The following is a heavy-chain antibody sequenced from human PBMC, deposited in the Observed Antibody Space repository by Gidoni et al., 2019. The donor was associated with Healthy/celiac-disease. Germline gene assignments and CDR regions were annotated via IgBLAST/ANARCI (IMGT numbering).Heavy chain of an antibody. CDR3: ARDSPDPVAGPGRVEMATISDAFDI. Sequence: EVQLVESGGGLVKPGGSLRLSCAASGFTFSSYSMNWVRQAPGKGLEWVSSISSSSSYIYYADSVKGRFTISRDNAKNSLYLQMNSLRAEDTAVYYCARDSPDPVAGPGRVEMATISDAFDIWGQGTMVTVSS. J-gene: IGHJ3*02. D-gene: IGHD6-19*01. CDR1: GFTFSSYS. CDR2: ISSSSSYI. V-gene: IGHV3-21*01.